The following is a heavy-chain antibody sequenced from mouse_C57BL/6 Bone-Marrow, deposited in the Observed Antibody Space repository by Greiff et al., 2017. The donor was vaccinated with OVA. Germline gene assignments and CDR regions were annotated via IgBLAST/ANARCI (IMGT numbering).Heavy chain of an antibody. V-gene: IGHV5-6*01. J-gene: IGHJ4*01. CDR1: GFTFSSYG. CDR2: ISSGGSYT. D-gene: IGHD1-1*01. CDR3: ASPTTVVPYYYAMDY. Sequence: EVQGVESGGDLVKPGGSLKLSCAASGFTFSSYGMSWVRQTPDQRLEWVATISSGGSYTYYPDSVKGRFTISRDNAKNTLYLQMSSLKSEDTAMYYCASPTTVVPYYYAMDYWGQGTSVTVSA.